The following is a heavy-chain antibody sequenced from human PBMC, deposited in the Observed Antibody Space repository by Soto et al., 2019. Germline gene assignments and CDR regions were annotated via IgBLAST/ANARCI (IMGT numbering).Heavy chain of an antibody. Sequence: ASVKVSCKASGYTFTSYYMHWVRQAPGQGLEWMGIINPSGGSTSYAQKFQGRVTMTADKSTSTVYMELSSLRSEDTAVYYCDTSLHHHLITMVRGESFPFDPWGQGTLVTVSS. D-gene: IGHD3-10*01. J-gene: IGHJ5*02. CDR3: DTSLHHHLITMVRGESFPFDP. CDR1: GYTFTSYY. CDR2: INPSGGST. V-gene: IGHV1-46*03.